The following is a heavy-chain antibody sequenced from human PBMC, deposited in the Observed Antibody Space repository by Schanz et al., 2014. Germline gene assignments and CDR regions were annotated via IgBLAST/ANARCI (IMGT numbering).Heavy chain of an antibody. CDR3: AKDRSGAKVVAIALDH. CDR2: IGVDGTTT. D-gene: IGHD3-22*01. CDR1: GFTFSSYA. V-gene: IGHV3-23*01. Sequence: EVKLLESGGTLVRPGGSLRLSCAASGFTFSSYAMSWVRQAPGKGLEWVSVIGVDGTTTYYADFVKGRFTIFRDKSTNTLYLQMNSLRADDMGVYYCAKDRSGAKVVAIALDHWGPGTMVTVSS. J-gene: IGHJ4*02.